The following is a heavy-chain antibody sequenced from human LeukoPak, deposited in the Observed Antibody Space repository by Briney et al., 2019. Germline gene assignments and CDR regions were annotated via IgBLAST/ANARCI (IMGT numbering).Heavy chain of an antibody. CDR3: VRDRGYTMDV. CDR1: GSTFRSTW. CDR2: ITSDGRRT. D-gene: IGHD3-22*01. V-gene: IGHV3-74*01. Sequence: PGGSLRLSCAASGSTFRSTWMHWVRPAPGKGLVWVSLITSDGRRTNYADSVKGRFTISRDNARNTLYLQMISLRGEDTAVYDCVRDRGYTMDVWGHETTVTVSS. J-gene: IGHJ6*02.